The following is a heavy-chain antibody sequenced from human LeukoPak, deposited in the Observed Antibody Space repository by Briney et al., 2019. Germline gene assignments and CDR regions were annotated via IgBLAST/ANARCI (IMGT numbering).Heavy chain of an antibody. D-gene: IGHD2-2*01. V-gene: IGHV3-7*03. J-gene: IGHJ6*02. CDR3: AKDGAPDFVVVPAPPYYYYGMDV. Sequence: GGSLRLSCAASGFTFSSYWMNWARQAPGKGLEWVASINHNGNVNYYVDSVKGRFTISRDNAKNSLFLQMSSLRAEDTAVYYCAKDGAPDFVVVPAPPYYYYGMDVWGQGTTVTVSS. CDR1: GFTFSSYW. CDR2: INHNGNVN.